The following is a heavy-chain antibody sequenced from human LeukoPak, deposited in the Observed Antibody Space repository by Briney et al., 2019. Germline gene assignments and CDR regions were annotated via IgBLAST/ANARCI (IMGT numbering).Heavy chain of an antibody. Sequence: SETLSLTCAVSVYSISSGYYWGWIRQPPGKGLEWIGSIYHSGSTYYNPFLKSRVTISVDTSKNQFSLKLSSVTAADTAVYYCASLNGGFHLPFDYWGQGTLVTVSS. V-gene: IGHV4-38-2*01. D-gene: IGHD3-16*01. J-gene: IGHJ4*02. CDR3: ASLNGGFHLPFDY. CDR2: IYHSGST. CDR1: VYSISSGYY.